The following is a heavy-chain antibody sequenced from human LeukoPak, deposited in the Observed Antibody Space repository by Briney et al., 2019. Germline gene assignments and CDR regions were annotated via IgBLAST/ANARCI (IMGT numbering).Heavy chain of an antibody. CDR3: ARLHYVGSGSYSRYNWSDP. V-gene: IGHV4-34*01. CDR2: IYHSGST. CDR1: GRSFSGYY. Sequence: SETLSPTCAVYGRSFSGYYWSWIRQPPGKGLEWIGEIYHSGSTNYNPSLKSRVTISVDTSKNQFSLRLTSVTAADTAVYYCARLHYVGSGSYSRYNWSDPWGQGTLVTVSS. J-gene: IGHJ5*02. D-gene: IGHD3-10*01.